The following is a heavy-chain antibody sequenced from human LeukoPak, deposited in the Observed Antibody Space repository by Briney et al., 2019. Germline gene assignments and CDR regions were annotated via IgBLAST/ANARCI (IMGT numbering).Heavy chain of an antibody. CDR2: ISYDGSNK. CDR1: GFTFSSYA. CDR3: ARDRSSGYDLDY. Sequence: GGSLRLSCAASGFTFSSYAMHWVRQAPGKGLEWVAVISYDGSNKHYADSVKGRFTISRDNSKNTLYLQMNSLRAEDTAVYYCARDRSSGYDLDYWGQGTLVTVSS. D-gene: IGHD5-12*01. V-gene: IGHV3-30*04. J-gene: IGHJ4*02.